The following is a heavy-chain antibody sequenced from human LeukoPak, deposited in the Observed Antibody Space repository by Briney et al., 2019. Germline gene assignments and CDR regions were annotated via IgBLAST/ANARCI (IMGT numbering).Heavy chain of an antibody. CDR3: AKDRQDYYDSSGLDY. D-gene: IGHD3-22*01. J-gene: IGHJ4*02. CDR1: GFTFSSYA. CDR2: ISGSGGST. V-gene: IGHV3-23*01. Sequence: GGSLRLSCAASGFTFSSYAMSWVRQAPGRGLEWVSAISGSGGSTYYADSVKGRFTISRDNSKNTLYLQMNSLRAEDTAVYYCAKDRQDYYDSSGLDYWGQGTLVTVSS.